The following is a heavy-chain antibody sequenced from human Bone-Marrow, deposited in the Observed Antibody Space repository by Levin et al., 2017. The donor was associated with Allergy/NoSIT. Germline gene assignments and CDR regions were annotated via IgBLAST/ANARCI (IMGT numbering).Heavy chain of an antibody. CDR2: INSDGSST. Sequence: GESLKISCAASGFTFSSYWMHWVRQAPGKGLVWVSRINSDGSSTSYADSVKGRFTISRDNAKNTLYLQMNSLRAEDTAVYYCARDLYRYVDTAMVFDYWGQGTLVTVSS. D-gene: IGHD5-18*01. J-gene: IGHJ4*02. V-gene: IGHV3-74*01. CDR1: GFTFSSYW. CDR3: ARDLYRYVDTAMVFDY.